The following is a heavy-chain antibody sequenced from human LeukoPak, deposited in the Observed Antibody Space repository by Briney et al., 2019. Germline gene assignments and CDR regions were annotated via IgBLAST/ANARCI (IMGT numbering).Heavy chain of an antibody. J-gene: IGHJ5*02. D-gene: IGHD3-10*01. CDR1: GGSISSGDYY. Sequence: KPSETLSLTCTVSGGSISSGDYYWSWIRQPPGKGLEWNGYIYYSGSTYHNPSLKSRVTISVDTSKNQFSLKLSSVTAADTAVYYCARDVSGRYYGSGSSKYWFDPWGQGTLVTVSS. CDR3: ARDVSGRYYGSGSSKYWFDP. V-gene: IGHV4-30-4*01. CDR2: IYYSGST.